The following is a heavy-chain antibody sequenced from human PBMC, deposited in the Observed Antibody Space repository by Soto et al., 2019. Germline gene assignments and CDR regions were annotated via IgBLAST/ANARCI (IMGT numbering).Heavy chain of an antibody. V-gene: IGHV4-4*03. D-gene: IGHD5-18*01. CDR3: AKTRGYSYGYNAFDI. Sequence: PETLSLTCAVSSGSISGNDWWSWVRQPPGKGLEWIGQIYHTGSTNYNPSLTSRVTISVDKSKNQFSLNLRSVTAADTAFYYCAKTRGYSYGYNAFDIWGQGTMVTVSS. CDR2: IYHTGST. CDR1: SGSISGNDW. J-gene: IGHJ3*02.